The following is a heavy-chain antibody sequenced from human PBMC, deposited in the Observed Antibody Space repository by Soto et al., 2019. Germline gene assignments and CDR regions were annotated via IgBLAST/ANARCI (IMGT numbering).Heavy chain of an antibody. Sequence: QSQNLSLTCAISGDSVSSNSAAWNWIRQSPSRGLEWLGRTYYRSKWYNDYAVSVKSRITINPDTCKNRFSLQLNSVTTEDTAVYYCARGVQVGASYNWFDHWGQGTLVTVSS. J-gene: IGHJ5*02. CDR3: ARGVQVGASYNWFDH. D-gene: IGHD1-26*01. CDR2: TYYRSKWYN. CDR1: GDSVSSNSAA. V-gene: IGHV6-1*01.